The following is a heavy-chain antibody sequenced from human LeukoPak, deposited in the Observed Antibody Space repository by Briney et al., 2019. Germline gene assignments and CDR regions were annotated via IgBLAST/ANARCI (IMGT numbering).Heavy chain of an antibody. V-gene: IGHV3-9*01. CDR3: AKAPGDCSGGSCYFRH. CDR1: GFTFDDYA. Sequence: PGGSLRLSCAASGFTFDDYAMHWVRQAPGKGLEWVSGISWNSGSIGYADSVKGRFTISRDNAKNSLYLQMNSLRAEDTALYYCAKAPGDCSGGSCYFRHWGQGTLVTVSS. CDR2: ISWNSGSI. D-gene: IGHD2-15*01. J-gene: IGHJ4*02.